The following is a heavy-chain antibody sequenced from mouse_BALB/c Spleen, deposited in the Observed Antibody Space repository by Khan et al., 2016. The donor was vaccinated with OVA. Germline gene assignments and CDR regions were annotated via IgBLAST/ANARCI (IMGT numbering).Heavy chain of an antibody. Sequence: EVELVESGGGLVQPGGSLKLSCAASGFSFSDYCMNWIRQTPEKRLEWVATISVDGGSTYYPDTAKGRFIISRDNAKSNLYLHMSRLKSEDTAIYYCASTGYGGFGYWGQGTLVTVSA. V-gene: IGHV5-4*02. CDR2: ISVDGGST. J-gene: IGHJ3*01. D-gene: IGHD1-1*02. CDR1: GFSFSDYC. CDR3: ASTGYGGFGY.